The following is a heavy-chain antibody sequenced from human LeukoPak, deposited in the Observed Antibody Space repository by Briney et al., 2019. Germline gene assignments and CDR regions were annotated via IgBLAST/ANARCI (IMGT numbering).Heavy chain of an antibody. D-gene: IGHD5-18*01. CDR3: TRAGSTAMVRYFDY. J-gene: IGHJ4*02. V-gene: IGHV4-59*11. CDR1: GGSISSHY. Sequence: SETLSLTCTVSGGSISSHYWSWIRQPPGKGLEWIGYIYYSGSTNYNPSLKSRVTISVDTSKNQFSLKLSSVTAADTAVYYCTRAGSTAMVRYFDYRGQGTLVTVSS. CDR2: IYYSGST.